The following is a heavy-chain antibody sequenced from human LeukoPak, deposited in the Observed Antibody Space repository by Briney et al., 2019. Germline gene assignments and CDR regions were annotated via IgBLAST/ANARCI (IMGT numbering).Heavy chain of an antibody. CDR2: IYTSGST. CDR3: ARDGNWNYDY. D-gene: IGHD1-1*01. Sequence: PSETLSLTCTVSGGSISSGSYYWSWIRQPAGKGLEWIGRIYTSGSTNYNPSLKSRVTISVDTSKNQFSLKLSSVTAADTAVYYCARDGNWNYDYWGQGTLSPSPQ. CDR1: GGSISSGSYY. J-gene: IGHJ4*02. V-gene: IGHV4-61*02.